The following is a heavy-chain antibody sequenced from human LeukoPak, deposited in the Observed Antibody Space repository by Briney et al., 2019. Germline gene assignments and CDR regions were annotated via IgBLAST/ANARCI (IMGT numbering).Heavy chain of an antibody. J-gene: IGHJ4*02. V-gene: IGHV1-18*01. CDR1: GYTFTASG. CDR2: INPYNDIT. CDR3: ARDLFKWFGELPNFDY. D-gene: IGHD3-10*01. Sequence: ASVKVSCKASGYTFTASGLCWVRQAPGQGLEWMGWINPYNDITDYAQTFKGRVTMTTDTSTSTAYMELRSLRSDDTAVYYCARDLFKWFGELPNFDYWGQGTLVTVSS.